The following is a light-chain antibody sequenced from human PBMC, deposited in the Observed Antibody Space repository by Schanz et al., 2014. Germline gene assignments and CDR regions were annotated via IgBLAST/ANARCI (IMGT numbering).Light chain of an antibody. CDR3: SSYADSNNLV. Sequence: QSALTQPASVSGSPGQSITISCTGTSSDVGSYNLVSWYQQHPGKAPKLMIYEGSKRPSGVSNRFSGSKSGNTASLTVSGLQAEDEAVYYCSSYADSNNLVFGGGTKVTVL. CDR1: SSDVGSYNL. CDR2: EGS. J-gene: IGLJ2*01. V-gene: IGLV2-14*02.